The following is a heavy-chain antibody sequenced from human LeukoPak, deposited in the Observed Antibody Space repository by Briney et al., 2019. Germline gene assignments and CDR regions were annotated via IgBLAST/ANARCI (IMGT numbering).Heavy chain of an antibody. CDR2: ISGSGGGT. V-gene: IGHV3-23*01. CDR1: GFTFTTYA. J-gene: IGHJ4*02. CDR3: AKDESYSVDY. D-gene: IGHD3-10*01. Sequence: GGSLRLSCAASGFTFTTYAMSWVRQAPGKGLEWVSTISGSGGGTYFADSVKGRFTISRDNSRNTLYLQMNNLRAEDTAVYYCAKDESYSVDYWGQGTLVTVSS.